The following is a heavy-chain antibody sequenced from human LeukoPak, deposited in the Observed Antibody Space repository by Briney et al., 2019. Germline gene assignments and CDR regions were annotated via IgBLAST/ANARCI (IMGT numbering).Heavy chain of an antibody. CDR3: ARALPSRYYYDSSGSRGYYYYMDV. V-gene: IGHV4-34*01. CDR1: GGSFSGYY. Sequence: SETLSLTCAVYGGSFSGYYWSWIRQPPGKGLEWIGEINHSGSTNYNPSLKSRVTISVDTSKNQFSLKLSSVTAADTAVYYCARALPSRYYYDSSGSRGYYYYMDVWGKGTTVIVS. D-gene: IGHD3-22*01. J-gene: IGHJ6*03. CDR2: INHSGST.